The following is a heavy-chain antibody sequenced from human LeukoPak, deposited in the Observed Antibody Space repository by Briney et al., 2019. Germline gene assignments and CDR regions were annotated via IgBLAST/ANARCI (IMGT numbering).Heavy chain of an antibody. CDR1: GFTFSNYA. CDR3: ARESFKSLAGYLDY. Sequence: GGSLRLSCAASGFTFSNYAMTWVSQAPGKGLEWVSGINGGGDTTYYADSEKGRFTISRDNSRNTLYLQMNSLRVADTAVYFCARESFKSLAGYLDYWGQGSLVTVSS. D-gene: IGHD6-19*01. V-gene: IGHV3-23*01. CDR2: INGGGDTT. J-gene: IGHJ4*02.